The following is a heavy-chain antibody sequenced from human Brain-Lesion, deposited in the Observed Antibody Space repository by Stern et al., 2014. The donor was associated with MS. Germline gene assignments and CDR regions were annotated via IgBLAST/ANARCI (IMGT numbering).Heavy chain of an antibody. CDR3: AGAIGKYELLEAFDM. CDR2: IYYSGTT. V-gene: IGHV4-30-4*01. J-gene: IGHJ3*02. Sequence: QLQLQESGPGLVKPSQTLPLTCTVSGASIGGWGYYSCWVPPPPREGLGGVGAIYYSGTTYYKASLKSRVTISLDTSKNQFSLNLSSVTAADTAVYYCAGAIGKYELLEAFDMWGQGTKVTVSS. CDR1: GASIGGWGYY. D-gene: IGHD2-2*01.